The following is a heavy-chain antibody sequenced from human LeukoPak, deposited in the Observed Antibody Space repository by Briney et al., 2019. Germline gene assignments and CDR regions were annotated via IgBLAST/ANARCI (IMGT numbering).Heavy chain of an antibody. D-gene: IGHD3-10*01. CDR1: GDSMSSYY. J-gene: IGHJ3*02. Sequence: KPSETLSLTCTVSGDSMSSYYWSWIRQSPGKGLEWIAFIHSSGSTDYNPSLRSRLTISLDTSRNQFSLNLNSVTAADTAVYYCAKKGGAGGGIWGQGTMVTVSS. V-gene: IGHV4-59*01. CDR2: IHSSGST. CDR3: AKKGGAGGGI.